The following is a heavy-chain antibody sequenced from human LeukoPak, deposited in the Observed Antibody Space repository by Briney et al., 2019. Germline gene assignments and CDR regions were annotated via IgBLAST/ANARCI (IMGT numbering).Heavy chain of an antibody. V-gene: IGHV5-51*01. Sequence: GESLKISCKGPGYSFPNYWIGWVRQMPGKGMEWMGIIYPGESHTRYSPSFQDQVTISVDKSISTAYLQWSSLKASDTPMYYCARGPYAYTSSATLGSYNWFDPWGQGSLVTVSS. CDR3: ARGPYAYTSSATLGSYNWFDP. CDR1: GYSFPNYW. J-gene: IGHJ5*02. CDR2: IYPGESHT. D-gene: IGHD2-2*02.